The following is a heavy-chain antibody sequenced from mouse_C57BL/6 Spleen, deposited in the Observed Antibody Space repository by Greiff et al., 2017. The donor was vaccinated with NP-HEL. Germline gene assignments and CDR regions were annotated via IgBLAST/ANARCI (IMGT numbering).Heavy chain of an antibody. V-gene: IGHV1-4*01. CDR1: GYTFTSYT. CDR2: INPSSGYT. Sequence: VQLQQSGAELARPGASVKMSCKASGYTFTSYTMPWVKQRPGQGLEWIGYINPSSGYTKYNQKFKDKATLTADKSSSTAYMQLSSLTSEDSAVYYCAREEGYYYGSSPWFAYWGQGTLVTVSA. J-gene: IGHJ3*01. CDR3: AREEGYYYGSSPWFAY. D-gene: IGHD1-1*01.